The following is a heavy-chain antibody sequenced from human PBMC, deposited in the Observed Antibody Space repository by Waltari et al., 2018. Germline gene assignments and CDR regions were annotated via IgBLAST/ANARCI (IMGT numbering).Heavy chain of an antibody. CDR3: AKDLFAHSSSWYTFGY. CDR1: GFTFSSYA. D-gene: IGHD6-13*01. V-gene: IGHV3-23*03. Sequence: EVQLLESGGGLVQPGGSLRLSCAASGFTFSSYAMSWVRQAPGKGLEWVSVIYSGGSSTYYADSVKGRFTISRDNSKNTLYLQMNSLRAEDTAVYYCAKDLFAHSSSWYTFGYWGQGTLVTVSS. CDR2: IYSGGSST. J-gene: IGHJ4*02.